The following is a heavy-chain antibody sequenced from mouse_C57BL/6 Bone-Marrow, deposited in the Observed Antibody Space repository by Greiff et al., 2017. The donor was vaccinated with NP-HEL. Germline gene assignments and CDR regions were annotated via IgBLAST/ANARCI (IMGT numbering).Heavy chain of an antibody. CDR2: ISSGSSTI. CDR3: AISNYEAY. J-gene: IGHJ2*01. D-gene: IGHD2-5*01. Sequence: EVKLVEPGGGLVKPGGSLKLSCAASGFTFSDYGMHWVRQAPEKGLEWVAYISSGSSTIYYADTVKGRFTISRDNAKNTLFLQMTSLRSEDTAMYYCAISNYEAYWGQGTTLTVSS. CDR1: GFTFSDYG. V-gene: IGHV5-17*01.